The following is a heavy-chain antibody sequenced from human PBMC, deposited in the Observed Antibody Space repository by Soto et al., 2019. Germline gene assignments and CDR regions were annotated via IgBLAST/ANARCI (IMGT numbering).Heavy chain of an antibody. V-gene: IGHV3-23*01. CDR1: GFTFSSYA. Sequence: GGSLRLSCAASGFTFSSYAMSWVRQAPGKGLEWVSAISGSGGSTYYADSVKGRFTSSRDNSKNTLYLQMNSLRAEDTAVYYCARTYYDILTGKGPQKVYFDYWGQGTLVTVSS. CDR3: ARTYYDILTGKGPQKVYFDY. D-gene: IGHD3-9*01. J-gene: IGHJ4*02. CDR2: ISGSGGST.